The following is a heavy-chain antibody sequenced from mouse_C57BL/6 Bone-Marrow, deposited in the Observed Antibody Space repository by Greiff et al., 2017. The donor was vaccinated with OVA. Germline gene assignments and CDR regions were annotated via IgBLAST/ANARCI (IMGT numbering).Heavy chain of an antibody. CDR3: ARGSCLPYFDY. Sequence: EVQGVQSGAGLVKPGASLKLSCAASGFTFSSYAMSWVRQTPEKSLEWVGTISPGGSYTYYPDKVKGRSTISRDNATNNMYLQLSSLKSEDTAMYYCARGSCLPYFDYWGKGTTLTVSS. J-gene: IGHJ2*01. V-gene: IGHV5-4*01. D-gene: IGHD1-1*01. CDR1: GFTFSSYA. CDR2: ISPGGSYT.